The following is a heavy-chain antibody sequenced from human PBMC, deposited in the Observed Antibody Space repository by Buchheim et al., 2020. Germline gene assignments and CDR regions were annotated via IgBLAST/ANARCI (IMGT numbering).Heavy chain of an antibody. CDR3: ARGRDSSSWSNDAFDI. Sequence: QVQLQQWGAGLLKPSETLSLTCAVYGGSFSGYYWSWIRQPPGKGLEWIGEINHSGSTNYNPSLKSRVTISVDTSTHPLSLKLSSVTAADTAVYYCARGRDSSSWSNDAFDIWGQGT. V-gene: IGHV4-34*01. CDR2: INHSGST. J-gene: IGHJ3*02. D-gene: IGHD6-13*01. CDR1: GGSFSGYY.